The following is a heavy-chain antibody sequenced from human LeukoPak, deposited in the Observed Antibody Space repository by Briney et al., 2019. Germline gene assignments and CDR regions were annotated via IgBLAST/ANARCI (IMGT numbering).Heavy chain of an antibody. D-gene: IGHD3-22*01. CDR3: AKGSYYDSSGSFYFDY. V-gene: IGHV3-23*01. CDR1: GFTFNNAW. J-gene: IGHJ4*02. Sequence: GGSLRLSCVGSGFTFNNAWMSWVRQAPGKGLEWVSGISGSGDNTYYADSVKGRFTISRDNSKNTLYVQVNSLGTEDTAAYYCAKGSYYDSSGSFYFDYWGQGTLVTVSS. CDR2: ISGSGDNT.